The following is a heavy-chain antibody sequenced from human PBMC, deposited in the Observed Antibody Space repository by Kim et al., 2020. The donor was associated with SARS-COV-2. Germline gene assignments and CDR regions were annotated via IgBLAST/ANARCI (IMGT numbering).Heavy chain of an antibody. CDR3: ARVVWGGYRYIDS. CDR1: GYTFTNHA. Sequence: ASVKVSCKASGYTFTNHAINWVRQAPGRGLEWMGWINTDTGSPTYAPDFTGRFVFSLDTSVSTAYLQIRSLEAEDTALYHCARVVWGGYRYIDSWGQGTL. CDR2: INTDTGSP. D-gene: IGHD3-16*02. J-gene: IGHJ4*02. V-gene: IGHV7-4-1*02.